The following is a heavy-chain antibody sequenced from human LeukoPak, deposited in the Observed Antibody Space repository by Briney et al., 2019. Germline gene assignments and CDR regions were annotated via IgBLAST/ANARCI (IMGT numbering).Heavy chain of an antibody. D-gene: IGHD3-22*01. J-gene: IGHJ5*02. Sequence: SETLSLTCTVSGGSISSYYWSWIRQPAGKGLEWIGRIYTSGSTNYSPSLKSRVTMSVDTSKNQFSLKLSSVTAADTAVYYCARDQYYYDSSGYYKNWFDPWGQGTLVTVSS. CDR3: ARDQYYYDSSGYYKNWFDP. CDR1: GGSISSYY. CDR2: IYTSGST. V-gene: IGHV4-4*07.